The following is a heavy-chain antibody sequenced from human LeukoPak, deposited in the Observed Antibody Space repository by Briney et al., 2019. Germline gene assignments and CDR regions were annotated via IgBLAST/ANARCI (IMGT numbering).Heavy chain of an antibody. CDR3: ARLRFGELLDRYGMDV. CDR2: IYYSGST. CDR1: GGSISSYY. D-gene: IGHD3-10*01. V-gene: IGHV4-59*01. Sequence: SETLSLTCTVSGGSISSYYWSWIRQPPGKGLEWIGYIYYSGSTNYNPSLKSRVTISVDTSKNQFSLKLSSVTAADTAVYYCARLRFGELLDRYGMDVGGQGTTVTVSS. J-gene: IGHJ6*02.